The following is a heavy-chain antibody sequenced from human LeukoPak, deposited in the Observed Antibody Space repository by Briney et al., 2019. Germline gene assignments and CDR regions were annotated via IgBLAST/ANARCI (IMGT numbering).Heavy chain of an antibody. V-gene: IGHV1-2*04. CDR1: GYTFTGYY. D-gene: IGHD3-10*01. CDR3: ARGGSITMVRGVIKYFQH. CDR2: INPNSGGT. J-gene: IGHJ1*01. Sequence: ASVKVSCKASGYTFTGYYMHWVRQAPGQGLEWMGWINPNSGGTNYAQKFQGWVTMTRDTSISTAYMELSRLRSDDTAGYYCARGGSITMVRGVIKYFQHWGQGTLVTVSS.